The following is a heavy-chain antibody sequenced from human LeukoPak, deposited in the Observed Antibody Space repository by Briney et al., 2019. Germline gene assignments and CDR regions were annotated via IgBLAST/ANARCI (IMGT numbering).Heavy chain of an antibody. CDR3: ARVGWSGGNDPVAFDI. V-gene: IGHV4-4*07. Sequence: SETLSLTCTVSGGSISTYYWSWIRQPAGKGLEWIGRINRSGNTKYSPSLNSRVTMSVDTSRNQLSLNLNSVTAADTAVYFCARVGWSGGNDPVAFDIWGQGTMVSVSS. D-gene: IGHD3-3*01. CDR2: INRSGNT. CDR1: GGSISTYY. J-gene: IGHJ3*02.